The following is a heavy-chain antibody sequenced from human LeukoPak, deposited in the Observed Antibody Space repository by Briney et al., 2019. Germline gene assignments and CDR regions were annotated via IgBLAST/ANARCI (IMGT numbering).Heavy chain of an antibody. CDR2: ISYDGSNK. D-gene: IGHD4-17*01. CDR3: ARGATVTTRVVPRAYYYYYGMDV. J-gene: IGHJ6*02. V-gene: IGHV3-30-3*01. CDR1: GFTFSSYA. Sequence: GGSLRLSCAASGFTFSSYAMHWVRQAPGKGLEWVAVISYDGSNKYYADSVKGRFTISRDNSKNTLYLQMNSLRAEDTAVYYCARGATVTTRVVPRAYYYYYGMDVWGQGTTVTVSS.